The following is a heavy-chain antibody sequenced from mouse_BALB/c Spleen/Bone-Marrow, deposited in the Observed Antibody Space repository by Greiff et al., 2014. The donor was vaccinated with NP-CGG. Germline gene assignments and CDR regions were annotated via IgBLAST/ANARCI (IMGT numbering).Heavy chain of an antibody. CDR2: IDPSDSDA. CDR1: GYTFTIYW. V-gene: IGHV1-69*02. Sequence: QVQLQQPGAELVKPGASVKLSCKASGYTFTIYWMHWVKQGPGQGLEWIGEIDPSDSDANYNQKFKGKATLTVDKSSTTAYTQLSSLTSEDSAVYYCARRNYYGSHYWYFDVWGAGTTVTVSS. D-gene: IGHD1-1*01. CDR3: ARRNYYGSHYWYFDV. J-gene: IGHJ1*01.